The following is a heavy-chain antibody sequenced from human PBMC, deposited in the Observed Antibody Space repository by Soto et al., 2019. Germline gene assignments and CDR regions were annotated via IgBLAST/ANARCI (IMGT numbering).Heavy chain of an antibody. CDR3: ARGKEGVARPSGY. CDR2: IYYSGST. V-gene: IGHV4-59*01. J-gene: IGHJ4*02. CDR1: GGSISSYY. D-gene: IGHD2-15*01. Sequence: QVQLQESGPGLVKPSETLSLTCTVSGGSISSYYWSWIRQPPGEGLEWIGYIYYSGSTNYNPSLKSGVTISVDTSKIQYSLKLSSVTAADKAVYYCARGKEGVARPSGYWGQGTLVTLSS.